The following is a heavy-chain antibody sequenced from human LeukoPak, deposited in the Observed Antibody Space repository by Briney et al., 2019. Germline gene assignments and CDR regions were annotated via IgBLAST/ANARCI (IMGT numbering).Heavy chain of an antibody. V-gene: IGHV3-48*02. CDR3: ATDQRYAFDF. CDR2: IRTTAEGAKYA. CDR1: GFSFTDYP. J-gene: IGHJ4*02. Sequence: GGSLRLSCATSGFSFTDYPMNWVRQAPGKGLEWISNIRTTAEGAKYAYYADSVKGRVTISRDDGKNTLYLHMNSLRDDDTAVYYCATDQRYAFDFWGQGILVTVSS. D-gene: IGHD3-9*01.